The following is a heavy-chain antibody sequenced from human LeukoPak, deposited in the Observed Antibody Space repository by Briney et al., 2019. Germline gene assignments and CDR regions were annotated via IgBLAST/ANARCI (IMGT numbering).Heavy chain of an antibody. D-gene: IGHD4-17*01. J-gene: IGHJ4*02. V-gene: IGHV3-11*01. CDR3: ARGGWYGDYSSEGISFDY. CDR2: ISSSGSTI. CDR1: GFTFSDYY. Sequence: GGSLRLSCAAFGFTFSDYYMSWIRQAPGKGLEWVSYISSSGSTIYYADSVKGRFTISRDNAKNSLYLQMNSLRAEDTAVYYCARGGWYGDYSSEGISFDYWGQGTLVTVSS.